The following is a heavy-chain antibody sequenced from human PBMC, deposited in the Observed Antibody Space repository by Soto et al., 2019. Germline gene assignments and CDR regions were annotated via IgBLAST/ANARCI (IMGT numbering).Heavy chain of an antibody. CDR2: IIPIFGTA. V-gene: IGHV1-69*06. Sequence: QVQLVQSGAEVKKPGSSVKVSCKASGGTFSSYAISWVRQAPGQGLEWMGGIIPIFGTANYAQKFQGIVTITADKSTSTAYMELSSLRSEDTAVYYCARGSGDYNWNPYYFDYWGQGTLVTVSS. D-gene: IGHD1-20*01. CDR3: ARGSGDYNWNPYYFDY. J-gene: IGHJ4*02. CDR1: GGTFSSYA.